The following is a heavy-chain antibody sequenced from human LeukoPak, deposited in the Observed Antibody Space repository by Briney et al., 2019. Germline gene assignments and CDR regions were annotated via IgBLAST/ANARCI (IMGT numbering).Heavy chain of an antibody. CDR3: ARRRGYYEVDAYDI. CDR1: GFSFSNHW. D-gene: IGHD3-22*01. Sequence: GGPLRLSCAASGFSFSNHWMSWVRQAPGKGLEWVANINQFGSGEYYVVSVKGRYTISRDDAKYSVFLQMNCLRLEDTAMYYCARRRGYYEVDAYDIWGQGTMVAVSS. J-gene: IGHJ3*02. CDR2: INQFGSGE. V-gene: IGHV3-7*01.